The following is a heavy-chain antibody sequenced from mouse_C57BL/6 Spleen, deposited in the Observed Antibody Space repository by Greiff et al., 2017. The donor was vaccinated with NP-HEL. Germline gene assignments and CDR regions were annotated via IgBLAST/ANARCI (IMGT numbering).Heavy chain of an antibody. V-gene: IGHV3-6*01. D-gene: IGHD1-1*01. Sequence: EVQLVESGPGLVKPSQSLSLTCSVTGYSITSGYYWNWIRQFPGNKLEWMGYISYDGSNNYNPSLKNRISITRDTSKNQFFLKLNSVTTEDTATYYCASYGSTHYYAMDYWGQGTSVTVSS. CDR3: ASYGSTHYYAMDY. J-gene: IGHJ4*01. CDR2: ISYDGSN. CDR1: GYSITSGYY.